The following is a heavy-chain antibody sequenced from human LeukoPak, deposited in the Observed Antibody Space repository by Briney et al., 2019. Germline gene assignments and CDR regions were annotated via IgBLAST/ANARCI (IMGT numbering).Heavy chain of an antibody. J-gene: IGHJ3*02. V-gene: IGHV4-4*07. CDR1: GGSISSYY. CDR3: ARDPSSGSYYYDAFDI. CDR2: IYTSGST. Sequence: SETLSLTCTVSGGSISSYYWSWIQQPAGKGLEWIGRIYTSGSTNYNPSLKSRVTMSVDTSRNQFSLKLSSVTAADTAVYYCARDPSSGSYYYDAFDIWGQGTMVTVSS. D-gene: IGHD3-10*01.